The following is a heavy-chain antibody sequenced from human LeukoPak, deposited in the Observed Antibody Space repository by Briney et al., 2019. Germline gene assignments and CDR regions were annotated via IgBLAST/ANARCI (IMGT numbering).Heavy chain of an antibody. D-gene: IGHD2-2*01. CDR1: GFTFSSYA. CDR3: ARWICTTTSCYYDY. J-gene: IGHJ4*02. V-gene: IGHV3-23*01. CDR2: ISGSGGST. Sequence: GGSLRLSCAASGFTFSSYAMSWVRQAPGKGLEWVSAISGSGGSTYYADSVKGRFTISRDNSKNTLYLQMNSLRADDTAVYYCARWICTTTSCYYDYWGQGTLVTVSS.